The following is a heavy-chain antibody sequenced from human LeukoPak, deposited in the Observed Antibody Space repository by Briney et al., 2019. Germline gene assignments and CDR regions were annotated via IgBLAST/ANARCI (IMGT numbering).Heavy chain of an antibody. CDR2: INPNSGGT. Sequence: ASVNVSCKASGYTFTRYYMHWVRQAPGQGLEWMGWINPNSGGTNYAQKFQGRVTMTRDTSISTAYMELSRLRSDDTAVYYCARVVVVPAAMNHFDYWGQGTLVTVSS. V-gene: IGHV1-2*02. CDR1: GYTFTRYY. D-gene: IGHD2-2*01. CDR3: ARVVVVPAAMNHFDY. J-gene: IGHJ4*02.